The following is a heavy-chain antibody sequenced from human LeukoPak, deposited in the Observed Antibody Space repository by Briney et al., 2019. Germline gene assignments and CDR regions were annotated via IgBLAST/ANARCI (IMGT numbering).Heavy chain of an antibody. CDR3: ARDSKRFGHRDAFDI. Sequence: GGSLRLSCAASGFTFSSYWMSWVRQAPGKGLEWVANIKQDGSEEVYVDSVKGRFTISRDNAKNSLFLQINSLRAEDTAVYYCARDSKRFGHRDAFDIWGQGTMVTVSS. CDR2: IKQDGSEE. J-gene: IGHJ3*02. CDR1: GFTFSSYW. V-gene: IGHV3-7*01. D-gene: IGHD3-10*01.